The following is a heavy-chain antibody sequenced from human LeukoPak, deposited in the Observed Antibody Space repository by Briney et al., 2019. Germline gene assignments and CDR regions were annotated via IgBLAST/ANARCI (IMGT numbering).Heavy chain of an antibody. V-gene: IGHV3-53*01. CDR3: AASSGWPVYLQH. D-gene: IGHD6-19*01. CDR1: GFTVSGNY. Sequence: PGGSLRLSCAASGFTVSGNYMSWVRQAPGKGLEWVSVIYSGGSTYYADSVKGRFTISRDNSKNTLYLEMNSLRTEDTAVYYCAASSGWPVYLQHWGQGTLVTVSS. J-gene: IGHJ1*01. CDR2: IYSGGST.